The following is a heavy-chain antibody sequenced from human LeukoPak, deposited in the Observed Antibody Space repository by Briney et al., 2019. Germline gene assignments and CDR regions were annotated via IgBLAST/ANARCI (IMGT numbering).Heavy chain of an antibody. CDR1: GGSISSSSYY. V-gene: IGHV4-39*07. CDR3: ARDRPLYSGSGGWFDP. CDR2: IYYSGST. J-gene: IGHJ5*02. Sequence: SETLSLTCTVSGGSISSSSYYWGWIRQPPGKGLEWIGSIYYSGSTYYNPSLKSRVTISVDTSKNQFSLKLSSVTAADTAVYYWARDRPLYSGSGGWFDPWGQGTLVTVSS. D-gene: IGHD1-26*01.